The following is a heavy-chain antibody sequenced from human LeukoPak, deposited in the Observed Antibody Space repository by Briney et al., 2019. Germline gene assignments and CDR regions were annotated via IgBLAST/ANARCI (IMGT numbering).Heavy chain of an antibody. J-gene: IGHJ4*02. CDR2: INPNSGGT. CDR3: ARALYDFWSGRFDY. CDR1: GYTFSNYA. D-gene: IGHD3-3*01. V-gene: IGHV1-2*02. Sequence: GASVKVSCKTSGYTFSNYAISWVRQAPGQRLEWMGWINPNSGGTNYAQKFQGRVTMTRDTSISTAYMELSRLRSDDTAVYYCARALYDFWSGRFDYWGQGTLVTVSS.